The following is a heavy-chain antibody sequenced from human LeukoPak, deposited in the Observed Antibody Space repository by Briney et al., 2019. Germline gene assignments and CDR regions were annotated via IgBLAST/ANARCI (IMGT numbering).Heavy chain of an antibody. CDR3: AREGGSYYQDAFDI. CDR2: IYTSGST. D-gene: IGHD1-26*01. J-gene: IGHJ3*02. CDR1: GGSISSYY. V-gene: IGHV4-4*07. Sequence: SETLSLTCTVSGGSISSYYWSWIRQPAGKGLEWIGRIYTSGSTNYNPSLKSRVTISVDTSKNQFSLKLSSVTAADTAVYYCAREGGSYYQDAFDIWGQGTMVTVSS.